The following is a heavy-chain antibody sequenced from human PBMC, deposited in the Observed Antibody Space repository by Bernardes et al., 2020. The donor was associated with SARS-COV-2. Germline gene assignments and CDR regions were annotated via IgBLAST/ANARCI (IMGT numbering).Heavy chain of an antibody. CDR2: FDPEDGET. V-gene: IGHV1-24*01. J-gene: IGHJ5*02. CDR3: ATLFVNWNEPFVRWFDP. D-gene: IGHD1-1*01. Sequence: ASVKVSCMVSGYTLTELSMHWVRQAPGKGLEWMGGFDPEDGETIYAQKFQGRVTMTEDTSTDTAYMELSSLRSEDTAVYYCATLFVNWNEPFVRWFDPWGKGTLVTVSA. CDR1: GYTLTELS.